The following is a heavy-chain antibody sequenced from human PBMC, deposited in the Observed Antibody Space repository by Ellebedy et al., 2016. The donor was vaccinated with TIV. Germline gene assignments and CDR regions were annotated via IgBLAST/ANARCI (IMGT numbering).Heavy chain of an antibody. V-gene: IGHV1-46*01. CDR1: GYTFTSYY. CDR3: ARVRTRDAFDI. J-gene: IGHJ3*02. Sequence: ASVKVSCXASGYTFTSYYMHWVRQAPGQGLEWMGIINPSGGSTSYAQKFQGRVTMTRDTSTSTVYMELSRLRSDDTAVYYCARVRTRDAFDIWGQGTMVTVSS. D-gene: IGHD2-2*01. CDR2: INPSGGST.